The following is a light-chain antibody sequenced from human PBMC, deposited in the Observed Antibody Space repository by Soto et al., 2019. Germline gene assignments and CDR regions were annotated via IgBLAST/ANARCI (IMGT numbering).Light chain of an antibody. CDR2: EVS. V-gene: IGLV2-14*01. CDR1: SSDVGGYNY. CDR3: SSFTSSNTLV. J-gene: IGLJ2*01. Sequence: QSALTQPASVSGSPGQSITISCIETSSDVGGYNYVSWYQQHPGKAPKLMIYEVSNRPSGVSNRFSGSKSGNTASLTISGLQAEDEADYYCSSFTSSNTLVFGGGTKLTVL.